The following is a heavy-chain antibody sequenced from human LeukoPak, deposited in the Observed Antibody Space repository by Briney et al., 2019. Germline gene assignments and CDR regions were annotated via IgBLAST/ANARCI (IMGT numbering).Heavy chain of an antibody. D-gene: IGHD3-22*01. CDR1: GYIFTTYW. J-gene: IGHJ5*02. Sequence: GESLKISCKGSGYIFTTYWIGWVRQMPGKGLEWMGIIYPGDSDTRYSPSFQGQVTISADKSISTAYLQWSSLKASDTAMYYCARSFYCDTSGYSKPNYFDPWGQGTLVTVSS. V-gene: IGHV5-51*01. CDR3: ARSFYCDTSGYSKPNYFDP. CDR2: IYPGDSDT.